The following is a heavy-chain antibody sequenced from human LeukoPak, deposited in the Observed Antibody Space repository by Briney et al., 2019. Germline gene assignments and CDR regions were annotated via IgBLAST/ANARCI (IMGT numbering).Heavy chain of an antibody. CDR1: GFTFSGYA. J-gene: IGHJ4*02. Sequence: PGGSLRLSCAASGFTFSGYAMSWVRQAPGKGLEWVSGISGSDGSTNYADSVKGRFTISRDNFKNTLYLQMNSLRAEDTAVYYCAKGRSGSYSPTWDYWGQGTLVTVSS. V-gene: IGHV3-23*01. CDR3: AKGRSGSYSPTWDY. D-gene: IGHD1-26*01. CDR2: ISGSDGST.